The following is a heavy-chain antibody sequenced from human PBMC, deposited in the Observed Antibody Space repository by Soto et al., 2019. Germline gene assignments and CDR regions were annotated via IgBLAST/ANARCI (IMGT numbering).Heavy chain of an antibody. D-gene: IGHD3-22*01. Sequence: QITLKESGPTLVKPTQTLTLTCTFSGFSFNLSGMSVGWIRQPPGKGLEWLALIYWDDDKRYSPSLKDRLPISKDASRNQVVVTMTDLDPVDTATYYCAHSQADSRGSYRPVAFWGQGARVAVSS. CDR1: GFSFNLSGMS. CDR2: IYWDDDK. V-gene: IGHV2-5*02. CDR3: AHSQADSRGSYRPVAF. J-gene: IGHJ4*02.